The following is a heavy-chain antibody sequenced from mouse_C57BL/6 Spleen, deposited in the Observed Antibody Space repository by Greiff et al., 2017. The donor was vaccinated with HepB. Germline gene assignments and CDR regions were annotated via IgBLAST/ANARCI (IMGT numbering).Heavy chain of an antibody. CDR3: AREALYYDGSSYNYFDY. V-gene: IGHV1-82*01. Sequence: VQLLQSGPELVKPGASVKISCKASGYAFSSSWMNWVKQRPGKGLEWIGRIYPGDGDTNYNGKFKGKATLTADKSSSTAYMQLSSLTSEDSAVYCCAREALYYDGSSYNYFDYWGQGTTLTVSS. D-gene: IGHD1-1*01. J-gene: IGHJ2*01. CDR2: IYPGDGDT. CDR1: GYAFSSSW.